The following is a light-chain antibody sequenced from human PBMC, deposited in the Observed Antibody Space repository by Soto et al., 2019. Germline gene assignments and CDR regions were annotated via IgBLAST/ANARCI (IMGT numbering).Light chain of an antibody. J-gene: IGKJ3*01. V-gene: IGKV3-11*01. CDR3: QQRSNWPPFT. CDR1: QSISNF. Sequence: EIVLTQSPATVSLSPGDRATLSCRASQSISNFLAWYQQKPGQAPRLLVYDASVRATGIPDRFSGSGSGTDFTLTISRLEPEDFETYYCQQRSNWPPFTFGPGTKVDIK. CDR2: DAS.